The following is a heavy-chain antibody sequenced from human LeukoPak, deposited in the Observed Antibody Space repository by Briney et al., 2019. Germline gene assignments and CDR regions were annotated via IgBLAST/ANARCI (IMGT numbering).Heavy chain of an antibody. V-gene: IGHV3-23*01. CDR3: ARDGDITPTDV. D-gene: IGHD2-15*01. Sequence: GGSLRLSCAASGFTFSNNAMTWVRQAPGKGLEWVSAISGSGGTTYNADSVKGRFTISRDNSKNTLYLQMNSLRAEDTAVYYCARDGDITPTDVWGQGTTVTVSS. CDR1: GFTFSNNA. J-gene: IGHJ6*02. CDR2: ISGSGGTT.